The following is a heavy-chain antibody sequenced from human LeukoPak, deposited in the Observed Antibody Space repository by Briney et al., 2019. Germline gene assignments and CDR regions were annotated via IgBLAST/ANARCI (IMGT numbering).Heavy chain of an antibody. V-gene: IGHV3-23*01. CDR2: IGSSGDDT. Sequence: GGSLRLSCAASGFTFSGYAMTWVRQAPGKGLEWVSFIGSSGDDTFYAGSVKGRFTISRDNSKNTLYLQMNSLRVEDTAVYYCAKVRGGVIAVTFFDYWGQGTLVTVSS. D-gene: IGHD6-19*01. CDR1: GFTFSGYA. CDR3: AKVRGGVIAVTFFDY. J-gene: IGHJ4*02.